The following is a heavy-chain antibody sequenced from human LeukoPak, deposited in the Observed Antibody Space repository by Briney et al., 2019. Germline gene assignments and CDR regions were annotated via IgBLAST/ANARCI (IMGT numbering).Heavy chain of an antibody. J-gene: IGHJ5*02. Sequence: ASVKASCKASGYTFTSYDINWVRQATGQGLEWMGWMNPNSGNTGYAQKFQGRVTMTRNTSISTAYMELSSLRSEDTAVYYCARGYCSGGSCYYRVNWFDPWGQGTLVTVSS. D-gene: IGHD2-15*01. CDR1: GYTFTSYD. V-gene: IGHV1-8*01. CDR3: ARGYCSGGSCYYRVNWFDP. CDR2: MNPNSGNT.